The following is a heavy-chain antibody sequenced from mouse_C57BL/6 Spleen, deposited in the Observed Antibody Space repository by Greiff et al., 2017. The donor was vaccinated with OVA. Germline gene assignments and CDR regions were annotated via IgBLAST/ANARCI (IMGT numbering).Heavy chain of an antibody. Sequence: QVQLKQPGAELVKPGASVKLSCKASGYTFTSYWMHWVKQRPGRGLEWIGRIDPNSGGTKYNEKFKSKATLTVDKPSSTAYMQLSSLTSEDSAVYYCAREFITTVVATSEAMDYWGQGTSVTVSS. J-gene: IGHJ4*01. CDR1: GYTFTSYW. CDR2: IDPNSGGT. CDR3: AREFITTVVATSEAMDY. V-gene: IGHV1-72*01. D-gene: IGHD1-1*01.